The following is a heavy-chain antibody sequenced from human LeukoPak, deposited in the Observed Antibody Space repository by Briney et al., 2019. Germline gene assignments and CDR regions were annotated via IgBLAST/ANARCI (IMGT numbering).Heavy chain of an antibody. CDR2: IGRYGVTT. CDR1: GFTLSTYE. V-gene: IGHV3-48*03. D-gene: IGHD1-14*01. CDR3: ATLSDRNFYYSYGLDV. J-gene: IGHJ6*02. Sequence: GGSLRLSCAASGFTLSTYEMNWVRQAPGKGLEWVAYIGRYGVTTYYADSVKGRFTISGDNAKNSLNLQMNSLRAEDTAVYYCATLSDRNFYYSYGLDVWGQGITVTVS.